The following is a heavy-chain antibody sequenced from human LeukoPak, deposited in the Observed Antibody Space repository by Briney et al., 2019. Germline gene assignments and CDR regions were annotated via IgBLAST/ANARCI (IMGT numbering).Heavy chain of an antibody. D-gene: IGHD3-22*01. CDR3: AKVSRGYYDSSGYSLGAFDI. CDR2: ISGSGGST. J-gene: IGHJ3*02. Sequence: PGGSLRLSCAASGFTFSSYAMSWVRQAPGKGLEWVSAISGSGGSTYYADSVKGQFTISRDNSKNTLYLQMNSLRAEDTAVYYCAKVSRGYYDSSGYSLGAFDIWGQGTMVTVSS. V-gene: IGHV3-23*01. CDR1: GFTFSSYA.